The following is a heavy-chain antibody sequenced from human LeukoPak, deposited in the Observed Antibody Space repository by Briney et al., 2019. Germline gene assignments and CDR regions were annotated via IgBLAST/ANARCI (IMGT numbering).Heavy chain of an antibody. CDR1: GYTFTSYY. CDR2: ISPSGGST. CDR3: ATPLDYYDSSGYHQGGD. V-gene: IGHV1-46*01. D-gene: IGHD3-22*01. Sequence: ASVKVSCKASGYTFTSYYMHWVRQAPGQGLEWMGIISPSGGSTSYAQKFQGRVTMTRDTSTSTVYMELSSLRSEDTAVYYCATPLDYYDSSGYHQGGDWGQGTLVTVSS. J-gene: IGHJ4*02.